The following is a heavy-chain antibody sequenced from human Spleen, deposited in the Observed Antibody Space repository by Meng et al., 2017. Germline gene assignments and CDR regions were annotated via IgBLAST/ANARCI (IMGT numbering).Heavy chain of an antibody. D-gene: IGHD1-1*01. CDR1: GGSFSNYY. V-gene: IGHV4-34*01. CDR2: SNQSGST. Sequence: SETLSLTCAVYGGSFSNYYWNWIRQPPGKGLEWIGESNQSGSTNYNPSLKSRVTISVDTSKNQFSLKLSSVTAADTAVYYCARERSRNDVGYFDYWGRGNLVTVSS. J-gene: IGHJ4*02. CDR3: ARERSRNDVGYFDY.